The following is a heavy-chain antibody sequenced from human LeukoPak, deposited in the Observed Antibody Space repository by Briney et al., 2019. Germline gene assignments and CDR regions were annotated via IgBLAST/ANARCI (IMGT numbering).Heavy chain of an antibody. CDR3: ARDKYSTRLTGYHHYYYYGMDV. D-gene: IGHD3-9*01. J-gene: IGHJ6*02. CDR1: GFTVSSNY. CDR2: IYSGGST. Sequence: GGSLRLSCAASGFTVSSNYMSWVRQAPGKGLEWVSVIYSGGSTYYADSVKGRFTISRDNSKNTLYLQMNSLRSEDTAVYYCARDKYSTRLTGYHHYYYYGMDVWGQGTTVTVSS. V-gene: IGHV3-53*05.